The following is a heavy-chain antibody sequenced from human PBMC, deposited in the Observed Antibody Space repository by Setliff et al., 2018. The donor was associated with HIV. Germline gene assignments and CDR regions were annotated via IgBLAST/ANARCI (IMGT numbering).Heavy chain of an antibody. J-gene: IGHJ4*02. Sequence: PGGSLRLSCAASGFMFNIYEMNWVRQAPGKGLEWVSYISSGSVNIFYADSVKGRFTISRDNAKNSLYLQMNSLRAEDTALYYCAKDRLLDGSSWYYLDYWGQGTLVTVSS. CDR3: AKDRLLDGSSWYYLDY. CDR1: GFMFNIYE. D-gene: IGHD6-13*01. V-gene: IGHV3-48*03. CDR2: ISSGSVNI.